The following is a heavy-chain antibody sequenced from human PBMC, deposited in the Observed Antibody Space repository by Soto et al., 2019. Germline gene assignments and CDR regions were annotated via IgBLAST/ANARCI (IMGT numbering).Heavy chain of an antibody. CDR2: INPSGGST. J-gene: IGHJ4*02. Sequence: QVQLVQSGAEVKKPGASVKVSCKASGYTFTSYYMHWVRQAPGQGLEWMGIINPSGGSTSYAQKLQGRVTMTRDTSTSTVYMELSSLRSEDTAVYYCARVDTIFGVVMGFDYWGQGTLVTVSS. D-gene: IGHD3-3*01. V-gene: IGHV1-46*01. CDR3: ARVDTIFGVVMGFDY. CDR1: GYTFTSYY.